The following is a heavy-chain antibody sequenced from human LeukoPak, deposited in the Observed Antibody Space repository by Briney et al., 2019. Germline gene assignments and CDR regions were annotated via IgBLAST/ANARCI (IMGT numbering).Heavy chain of an antibody. J-gene: IGHJ4*02. CDR1: GGSISSSSYY. V-gene: IGHV4-39*07. D-gene: IGHD6-19*01. CDR2: IYYSGST. CDR3: ARARYSSGWTSNYFDY. Sequence: PSETLSLTCTVSGGSISSSSYYWGWIRQPPGKGLEWIGSIYYSGSTYCNPSLKSRVTISVDTSKNQFSLKLSSVTAADTAVYYCARARYSSGWTSNYFDYWGQGTLVTVSS.